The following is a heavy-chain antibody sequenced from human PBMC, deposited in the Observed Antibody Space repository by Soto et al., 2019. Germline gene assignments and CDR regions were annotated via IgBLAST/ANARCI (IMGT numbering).Heavy chain of an antibody. CDR3: ARRLIVATITGFDY. D-gene: IGHD5-12*01. Sequence: GGSLRLSCAASGFTLSSYSMNWVRQAPGKGLEWVSSISSSSSYIYYADSVKGRFTISRDNAKNSLYLQMNSLRAEDTAVYYCARRLIVATITGFDYWGQGTLVTVSS. J-gene: IGHJ4*02. CDR1: GFTLSSYS. CDR2: ISSSSSYI. V-gene: IGHV3-21*01.